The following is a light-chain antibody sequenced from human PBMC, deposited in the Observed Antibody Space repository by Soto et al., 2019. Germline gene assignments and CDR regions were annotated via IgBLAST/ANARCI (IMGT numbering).Light chain of an antibody. Sequence: EIVLTQSPGTLSLSPGERATLSCRASQSVSSSYLAWYQQKPGQAPRLLIYGASSRATGIPDRFSGSGSGTDFTLTISRLEPEDFAVDYCHQYGSSPLTFGGGTKVEIK. CDR1: QSVSSSY. J-gene: IGKJ4*01. CDR2: GAS. CDR3: HQYGSSPLT. V-gene: IGKV3-20*01.